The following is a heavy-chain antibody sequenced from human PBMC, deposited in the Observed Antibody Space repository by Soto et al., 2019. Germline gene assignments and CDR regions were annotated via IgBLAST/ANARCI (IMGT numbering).Heavy chain of an antibody. Sequence: GASVKVSCKDSGYTFTSYAMHWVRQAPGQRLEWMGWINAGNGNTKYSQKFQGRVTITRDTSASTAYMELSSLRSEDTAVYYCARDGTGRSSSWPDYWGQGTLVTVSS. CDR3: ARDGTGRSSSWPDY. CDR2: INAGNGNT. J-gene: IGHJ4*02. V-gene: IGHV1-3*01. D-gene: IGHD6-13*01. CDR1: GYTFTSYA.